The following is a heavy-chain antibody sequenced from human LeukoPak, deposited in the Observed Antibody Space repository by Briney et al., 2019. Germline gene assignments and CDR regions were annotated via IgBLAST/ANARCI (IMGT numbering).Heavy chain of an antibody. D-gene: IGHD2-15*01. V-gene: IGHV3-21*01. CDR2: ISSSSSYI. CDR3: EGYCSGGSCQRGAFDI. J-gene: IGHJ3*02. CDR1: GFTFCSFS. Sequence: PGGSLRLSCAASGFTFCSFSMIRVPPAPGQGLVWVSSISSSSSYIYYADSVKGRFTISRDNATNSLYLQMNSLRAEDTAVYYCEGYCSGGSCQRGAFDIWGQGTMVTVSS.